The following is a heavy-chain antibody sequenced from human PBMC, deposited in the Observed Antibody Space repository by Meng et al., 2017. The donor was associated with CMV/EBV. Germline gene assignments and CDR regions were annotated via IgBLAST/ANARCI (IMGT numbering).Heavy chain of an antibody. CDR3: AKSGYCSSTSCYIHYYYGMDV. V-gene: IGHV3-30*02. Sequence: GESLKISCAASGFTFSSYGMHWVRQAPGKGLEWVAFIRYDGSNKYYADSVKGRFTISRDNSKNTLYLQMNSPRAEDTAVYYCAKSGYCSSTSCYIHYYYGMDVWGQGTTVTVSS. CDR2: IRYDGSNK. CDR1: GFTFSSYG. J-gene: IGHJ6*02. D-gene: IGHD2-2*02.